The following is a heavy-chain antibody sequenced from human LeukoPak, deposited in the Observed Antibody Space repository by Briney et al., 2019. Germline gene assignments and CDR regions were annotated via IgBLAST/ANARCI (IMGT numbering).Heavy chain of an antibody. CDR1: GGSISSYY. D-gene: IGHD3-16*02. J-gene: IGHJ3*02. CDR3: ARHLMITFGGVIDRDDAFDI. V-gene: IGHV4-4*07. CDR2: IYTSGST. Sequence: SETLSLTCTVSGGSISSYYWSWIRQPAGKGLEWIGRIYTSGSTNYNPSLKSRVTMSVDTSKNQFSLKLSSVTAADTAVYYCARHLMITFGGVIDRDDAFDIWGQGTMVTVSS.